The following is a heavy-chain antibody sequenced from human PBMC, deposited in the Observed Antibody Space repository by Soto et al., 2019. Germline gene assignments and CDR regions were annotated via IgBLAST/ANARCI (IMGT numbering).Heavy chain of an antibody. Sequence: ASVKVSCKASGYTFTSYGISWVRQAPGQGLEWMGWSSAYNGNTNYAQKLQGRVTMTTDTSTSTAYMELRSLRSDDTAVYYCARFRIIGWELLWDAFDIWGQGTMVTVSS. CDR2: SSAYNGNT. J-gene: IGHJ3*02. D-gene: IGHD1-26*01. V-gene: IGHV1-18*01. CDR1: GYTFTSYG. CDR3: ARFRIIGWELLWDAFDI.